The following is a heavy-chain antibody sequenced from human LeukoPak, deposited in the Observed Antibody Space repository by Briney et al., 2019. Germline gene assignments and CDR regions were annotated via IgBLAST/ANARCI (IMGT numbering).Heavy chain of an antibody. V-gene: IGHV4-59*01. CDR2: IYYSGST. J-gene: IGHJ5*02. Sequence: SETLSLTCTVSGGSISSYYWSWIRQPPGKGLEWIGYIYYSGSTNYNPSLKSRVTISVGTSKNQFSLKLSSVTAADTAVYYCARGRGWSRVDWFDPWGQGTLVTVSS. CDR1: GGSISSYY. CDR3: ARGRGWSRVDWFDP. D-gene: IGHD6-19*01.